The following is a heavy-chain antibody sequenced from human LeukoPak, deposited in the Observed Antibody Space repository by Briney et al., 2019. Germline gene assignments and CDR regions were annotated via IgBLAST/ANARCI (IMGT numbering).Heavy chain of an antibody. CDR3: ARDLSGFFDY. D-gene: IGHD5-12*01. CDR2: IYHSGRP. J-gene: IGHJ4*02. Sequence: SETLSLTCAVSGGSISSVGYSWRWTRQPPGKGLERIGYIYHSGRPYYNPSLNRRVTIAVDRSKNQFSLKLSSVTAADTAVYYCARDLSGFFDYWGQGTLVTVSS. V-gene: IGHV4-30-2*01. CDR1: GGSISSVGYS.